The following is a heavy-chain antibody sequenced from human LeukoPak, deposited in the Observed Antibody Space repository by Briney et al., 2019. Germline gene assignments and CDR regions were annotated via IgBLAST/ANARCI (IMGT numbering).Heavy chain of an antibody. CDR3: TTERDYYDSSGYYN. Sequence: GGSLRLSCAASGFTFSNVRMTWVRQAPGKGLEWVGRIKSKTEGGTTDNAAHVKGRFTISRDDSKNTLYLQMNSLKTEDTAVYYCTTERDYYDSSGYYNWGQGTLVTVSS. CDR1: GFTFSNVR. CDR2: IKSKTEGGTT. D-gene: IGHD3-22*01. V-gene: IGHV3-15*01. J-gene: IGHJ4*02.